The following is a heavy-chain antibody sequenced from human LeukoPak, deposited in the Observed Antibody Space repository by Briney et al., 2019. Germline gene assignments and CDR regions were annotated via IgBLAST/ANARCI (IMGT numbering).Heavy chain of an antibody. Sequence: GGSLRLSCAASGFTVSSYAMSWVRQPPGKGLEWVSAISGSGGSTYYADSVKGRFTISRDNSKNTLYLQMNSLRAEDTAVYYCAKSGGFNIAAARFDPWGQGTLVTVSS. J-gene: IGHJ5*02. D-gene: IGHD6-13*01. CDR3: AKSGGFNIAAARFDP. V-gene: IGHV3-23*01. CDR2: ISGSGGST. CDR1: GFTVSSYA.